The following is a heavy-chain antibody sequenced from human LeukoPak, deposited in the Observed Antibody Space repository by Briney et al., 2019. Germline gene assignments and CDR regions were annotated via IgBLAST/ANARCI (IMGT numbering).Heavy chain of an antibody. CDR2: INHSGST. V-gene: IGHV4-34*01. CDR3: ARGLTYYYGSGSYYPD. Sequence: SETLSLTCAVYGGSFSGYYWSWIRQPPGKGLEWIGEINHSGSTNYNPSLMSRVTISVDTSKNQFSLKLSSVTAADTAVYYCARGLTYYYGSGSYYPDWGQGTLVTVSS. CDR1: GGSFSGYY. J-gene: IGHJ4*02. D-gene: IGHD3-10*01.